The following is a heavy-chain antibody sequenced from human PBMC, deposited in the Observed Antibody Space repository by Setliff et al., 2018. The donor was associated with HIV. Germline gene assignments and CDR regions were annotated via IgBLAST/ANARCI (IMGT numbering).Heavy chain of an antibody. D-gene: IGHD3-22*01. V-gene: IGHV4-34*01. Sequence: SETLSLTCGLYGGPLSGYCWTWIRQSPGKGLEWIVEVNHNGSINYNPSLKSRVTVSMDTSKTQYSLKMISVTAADTAMYYCASRVYYYDSNNFLREEGFDPWGQGTLVTVSS. J-gene: IGHJ5*02. CDR2: VNHNGSI. CDR3: ASRVYYYDSNNFLREEGFDP. CDR1: GGPLSGYC.